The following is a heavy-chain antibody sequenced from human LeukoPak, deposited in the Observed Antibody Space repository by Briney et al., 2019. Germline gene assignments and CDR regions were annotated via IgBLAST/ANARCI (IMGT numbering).Heavy chain of an antibody. CDR1: GGTFSSYA. J-gene: IGHJ4*02. D-gene: IGHD2-2*01. V-gene: IGHV1-69*13. CDR3: ARDGALGYCSSTSCYGLGYDY. Sequence: SVKVSCKASGGTFSSYAISWVRQAPGQGLEWMGGIIPIFGTANYAQKFQGRVTITADESTSTAYMELSSLRSEDTAVYYCARDGALGYCSSTSCYGLGYDYWGQGTLVTVSS. CDR2: IIPIFGTA.